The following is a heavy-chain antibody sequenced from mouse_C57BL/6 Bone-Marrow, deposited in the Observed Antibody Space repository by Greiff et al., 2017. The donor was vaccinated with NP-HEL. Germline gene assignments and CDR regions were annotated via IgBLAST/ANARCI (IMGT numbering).Heavy chain of an antibody. CDR1: GFTFSSYA. CDR3: ARDGIVTFDY. J-gene: IGHJ2*01. Sequence: EVQLVESGGGLVKPGGSLKLSCAASGFTFSSYAMSWVRQTPEKRLEWVATISDGGSYTYYPDNVKGRFPISSDNAKNNLYLQMSHLKSEDTAMYYCARDGIVTFDYWGQGTTLTVSS. D-gene: IGHD2-5*01. CDR2: ISDGGSYT. V-gene: IGHV5-4*01.